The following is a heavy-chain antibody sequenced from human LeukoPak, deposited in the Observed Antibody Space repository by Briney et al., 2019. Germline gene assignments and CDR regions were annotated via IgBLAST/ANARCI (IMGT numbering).Heavy chain of an antibody. CDR3: ARANYYGSGKKDLDY. CDR1: GYTFTTYD. J-gene: IGHJ4*02. CDR2: MNPNSGNT. Sequence: WASVKVSCKASGYTFTTYDINWVRQATGQGLEWMGWMNPNSGNTGYAQKFQGRVTMTRNTSMSTAYMELNSLRSEDTAVYYYARANYYGSGKKDLDYWGQGTLVTVSS. D-gene: IGHD3-10*01. V-gene: IGHV1-8*01.